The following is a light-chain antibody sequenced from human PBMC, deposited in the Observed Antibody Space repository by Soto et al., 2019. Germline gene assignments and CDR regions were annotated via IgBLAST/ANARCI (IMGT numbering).Light chain of an antibody. Sequence: DIQMTQSPSTLSASVGDRVTITCRASQSIHSWLAWYQQKPGKAPKLLIYQASTLESGVPSRFSGFGSGTEFTLTISSLQPDDFATYYCQQYNSHLYTFGQGTKLEIK. CDR3: QQYNSHLYT. CDR2: QAS. J-gene: IGKJ2*01. CDR1: QSIHSW. V-gene: IGKV1-5*03.